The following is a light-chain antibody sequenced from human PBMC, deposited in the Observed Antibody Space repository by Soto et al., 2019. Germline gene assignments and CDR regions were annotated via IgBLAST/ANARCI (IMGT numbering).Light chain of an antibody. V-gene: IGKV1-39*01. CDR1: QSISSY. J-gene: IGKJ3*01. CDR2: AAS. CDR3: QQSYSTPFP. Sequence: DIQMTQSPSSLSASVGDRVTITCRASQSISSYLNWYQQKPGKAPELLIYAASSLQSGVPSRFSGSGSETDFTLTISSLQPEDFATYYCQQSYSTPFPFGPGTKVDI.